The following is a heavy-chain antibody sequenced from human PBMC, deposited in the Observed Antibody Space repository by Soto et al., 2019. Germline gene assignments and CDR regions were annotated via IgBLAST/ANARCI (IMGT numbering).Heavy chain of an antibody. CDR3: ARDTIRSSYSSGFYYYYYGMDV. J-gene: IGHJ6*02. CDR1: GFTFSSYA. D-gene: IGHD6-19*01. Sequence: VQLLESGGGLVQPGGSLRLSCAASGFTFSSYAMSWVRQAPGKGLEWVSAISGSGGSTYYADSVKGRFTISRDNAKNSLYLQMNSLRAEDTAVYYCARDTIRSSYSSGFYYYYYGMDVWGQGTTVTVSS. CDR2: ISGSGGST. V-gene: IGHV3-23*01.